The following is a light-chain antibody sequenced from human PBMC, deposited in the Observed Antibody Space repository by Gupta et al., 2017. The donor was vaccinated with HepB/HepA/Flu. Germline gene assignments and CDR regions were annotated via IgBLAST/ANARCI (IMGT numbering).Light chain of an antibody. CDR2: EVT. CDR3: CSYVGSSTVV. V-gene: IGLV2-23*02. J-gene: IGLJ2*01. Sequence: QSALPQPASVSGSPGPAITISCTGTSNDVGAYNFVSWYQHHPDKAPELMIYEVTKRPSGVSNRFSGSKSGNTASLTISGLQPEDEADYYCCSYVGSSTVVFGGGTKLTVL. CDR1: SNDVGAYNF.